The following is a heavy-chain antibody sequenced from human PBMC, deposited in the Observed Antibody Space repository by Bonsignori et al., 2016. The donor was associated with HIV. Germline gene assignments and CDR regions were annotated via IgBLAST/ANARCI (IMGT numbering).Heavy chain of an antibody. D-gene: IGHD3-3*01. V-gene: IGHV3-23*03. CDR3: AKVEESGYYYYYYYYMDV. Sequence: VRQAPGKGLEWVSVIYSGGSSTYYADSVKGRFTISRDNSKNTLYLQMNSLRAEDTAVYYCAKVEESGYYYYYYYYMDVWGKGTTVTVSS. J-gene: IGHJ6*03. CDR2: IYSGGSST.